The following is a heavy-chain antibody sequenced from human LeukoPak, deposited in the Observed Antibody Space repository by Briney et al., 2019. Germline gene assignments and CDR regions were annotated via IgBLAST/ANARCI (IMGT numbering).Heavy chain of an antibody. CDR3: ARVYSSSWYSTQPAFDY. CDR1: CGSMSSSSYY. CDR2: IYYSGST. Sequence: SETLSLTCTVSCGSMSSSSYYWGWIRPPPGKGLEWIGSIYYSGSTYYNPSLKSRVTISVDTSKSQFSLKLTSVTAADTAVYYCARVYSSSWYSTQPAFDYWGQGTLVTVSS. J-gene: IGHJ4*02. V-gene: IGHV4-39*01. D-gene: IGHD6-13*01.